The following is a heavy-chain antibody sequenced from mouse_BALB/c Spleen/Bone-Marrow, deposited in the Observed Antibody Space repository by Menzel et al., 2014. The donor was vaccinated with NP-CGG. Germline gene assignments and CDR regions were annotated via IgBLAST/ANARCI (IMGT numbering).Heavy chain of an antibody. V-gene: IGHV14-3*02. J-gene: IGHJ2*01. CDR1: GFNIKDTY. CDR2: IDPANGNT. CDR3: ARYDYGVYFDY. Sequence: VQLQQSGAEVVKPGASVKLSCTASGFNIKDTYMHWVKQRPGQGLEWIGRIDPANGNTKYDPKFQGKTTITADTSSNTAYLQLSSLTSEDTAVYYCARYDYGVYFDYWGQGTTLTVSS. D-gene: IGHD2-4*01.